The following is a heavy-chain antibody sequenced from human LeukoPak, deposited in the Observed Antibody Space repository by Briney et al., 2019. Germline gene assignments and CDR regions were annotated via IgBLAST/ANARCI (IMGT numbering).Heavy chain of an antibody. J-gene: IGHJ4*02. V-gene: IGHV1-8*01. Sequence: ASVKVSYKASGYTFTSYDSNWVRQATGQGLEWMGWMNPNSGNTGYAQKFQGRVTMTRNTSISTAYMELSSLRSEDTAVYYCARAPSRIAVAGTEKSYYFDYWGQGTLVTVSS. CDR3: ARAPSRIAVAGTEKSYYFDY. CDR2: MNPNSGNT. D-gene: IGHD6-19*01. CDR1: GYTFTSYD.